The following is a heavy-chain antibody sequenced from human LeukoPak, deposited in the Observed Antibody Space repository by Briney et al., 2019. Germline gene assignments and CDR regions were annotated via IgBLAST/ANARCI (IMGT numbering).Heavy chain of an antibody. Sequence: GGSLRLSCAASGFTFSSYSMNWVRQAPGKGLEWVSSISSSSSYIYYADSVKGRFTISRDNAKNSLYLQMNSLRAEDTAVYYCAKEHTPHYYDSSGYYYDYWGQGTLVTVSS. CDR2: ISSSSSYI. J-gene: IGHJ4*02. V-gene: IGHV3-21*01. D-gene: IGHD3-22*01. CDR1: GFTFSSYS. CDR3: AKEHTPHYYDSSGYYYDY.